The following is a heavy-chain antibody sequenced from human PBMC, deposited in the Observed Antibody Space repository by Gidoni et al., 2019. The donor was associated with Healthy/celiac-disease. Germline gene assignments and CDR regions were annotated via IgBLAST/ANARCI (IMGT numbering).Heavy chain of an antibody. V-gene: IGHV4-31*03. D-gene: IGHD4-4*01. CDR1: GGSISSAGYY. CDR2: IDYSGST. Sequence: QVPLQESGPVLVKPSQTLSLTCTVSGGSISSAGYYWSWIGQNPGKGLEWIGYIDYSGSTYYNPSLKSRVTISVDTSKNQFFLKLSSVTAADTAVYYCARVLIPVTTSSDAFDIWGQGIMVTVSS. J-gene: IGHJ3*02. CDR3: ARVLIPVTTSSDAFDI.